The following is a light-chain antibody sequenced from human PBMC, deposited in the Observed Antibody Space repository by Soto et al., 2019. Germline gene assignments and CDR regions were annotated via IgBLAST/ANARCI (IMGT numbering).Light chain of an antibody. CDR2: RND. CDR3: AAWDGSLSGWV. CDR1: SSNIGSKY. J-gene: IGLJ3*02. V-gene: IGLV1-47*01. Sequence: QSVLTQPPSASGTPGQRVTISCSGSSSNIGSKYVYWYQQLPGTAPKLLIYRNDQRPSGVPDRFSGSKSGPSASLAISVLRSEDEADYYCAAWDGSLSGWVFGGGTQLTVL.